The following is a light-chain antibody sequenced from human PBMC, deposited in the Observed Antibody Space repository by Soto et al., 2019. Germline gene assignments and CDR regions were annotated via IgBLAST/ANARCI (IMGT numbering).Light chain of an antibody. CDR1: QSLLHSNGYNY. J-gene: IGKJ4*01. Sequence: DIVMTQSPLSLPVTPGEPASISCRSSQSLLHSNGYNYLDWYLQKPGQSPQLLIYLGSNRASGVPDRLGGSGSGTDFTLKISRVEAEDVWVYYCTQALQTPALTFGGGTKVEIK. CDR3: TQALQTPALT. CDR2: LGS. V-gene: IGKV2-28*01.